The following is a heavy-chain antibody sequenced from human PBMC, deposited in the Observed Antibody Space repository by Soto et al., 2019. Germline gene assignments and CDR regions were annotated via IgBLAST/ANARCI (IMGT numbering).Heavy chain of an antibody. CDR2: IYYSGST. CDR1: GGSISSYY. CDR3: ARVEQSNDYYHLDV. Sequence: SQTLSLTCTVSGGSISSYYWSWIRQPPGKGLEWIGYIYYSGSTNYNPSLKSRVTISVDTSKNQFSLKLSSVTAADTAVYYCARVEQSNDYYHLDVSSKGTTDIVSS. J-gene: IGHJ6*03. D-gene: IGHD1-1*01. V-gene: IGHV4-59*01.